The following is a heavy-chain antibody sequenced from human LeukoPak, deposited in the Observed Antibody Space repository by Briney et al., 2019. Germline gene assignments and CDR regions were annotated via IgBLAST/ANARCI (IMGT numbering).Heavy chain of an antibody. V-gene: IGHV3-49*04. CDR1: VLTYGDYA. J-gene: IGHJ4*02. CDR2: IRSKAYGGKT. CDR3: TRIIIMDFDY. Sequence: GGSLRLFCTASVLTYGDYAMSWVRQAPGKGLEWGGFIRSKAYGGKTEYAVSVKGRFTISRDDSKSIAYLQMNSLKTEDTAVYYCTRIIIMDFDYWGQGTLVTVSS. D-gene: IGHD3-10*01.